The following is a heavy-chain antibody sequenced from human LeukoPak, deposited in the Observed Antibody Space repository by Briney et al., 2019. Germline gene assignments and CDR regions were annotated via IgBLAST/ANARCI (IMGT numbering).Heavy chain of an antibody. CDR1: GGSFSGYY. J-gene: IGHJ4*02. CDR3: ARSYQLLYGIGNFDY. Sequence: SETLSLTCAVYGGSFSGYYWSWIRQPPGKGLEWIGEINHSGSTNYNPSLKSRVTISVDTSKNQFSLKLSSVTAADTAVYYCARSYQLLYGIGNFDYWGQGTLVTVSP. CDR2: INHSGST. D-gene: IGHD2-2*02. V-gene: IGHV4-34*01.